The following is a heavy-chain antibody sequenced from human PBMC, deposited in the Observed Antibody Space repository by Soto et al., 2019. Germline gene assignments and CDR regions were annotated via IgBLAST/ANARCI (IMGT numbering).Heavy chain of an antibody. D-gene: IGHD3-10*01. CDR3: ARHGFGPLHGLVDV. Sequence: QVQLQESGPGLVKPSETLSLTCTVSGDSLTNYYCSWFRQPPGKGLEWIGYIMYSGYSAYNLSLRGRVTMPMDTSKTQFSLMLESVTATATAVYYCARHGFGPLHGLVDVWGQGTTVIVSS. J-gene: IGHJ6*02. CDR2: IMYSGYS. CDR1: GDSLTNYY. V-gene: IGHV4-59*08.